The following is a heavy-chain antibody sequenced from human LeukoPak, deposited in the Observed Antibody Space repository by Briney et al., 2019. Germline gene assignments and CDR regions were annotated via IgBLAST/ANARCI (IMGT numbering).Heavy chain of an antibody. CDR2: ISGSGGST. CDR3: AKDSVRYGDYAYYYYGMDV. V-gene: IGHV3-23*01. D-gene: IGHD4-17*01. J-gene: IGHJ6*02. CDR1: GFTFSSYA. Sequence: PGRSLRLSCAASGFTFSSYAMSWVRQAPGKGLEWVSAISGSGGSTYYADSVKGRFTISRDNSKNTLYLQMNSLRAEDTAVYYCAKDSVRYGDYAYYYYGMDVWGQGTTVTVSS.